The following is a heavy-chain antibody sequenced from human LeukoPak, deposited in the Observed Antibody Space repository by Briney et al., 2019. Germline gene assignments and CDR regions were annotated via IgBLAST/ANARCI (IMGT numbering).Heavy chain of an antibody. CDR1: GGSISSSNW. V-gene: IGHV4-4*02. D-gene: IGHD5-18*01. Sequence: SETLSLTCAVSGGSISSSNWWSWVRQPPGKGLEWIGEIYHSGSTNYNPSLKSRVTISVDKSKNQFSLKLSSVTAADTAVYYCAQNERGYSPFDYWGQGTLVTVSS. CDR2: IYHSGST. CDR3: AQNERGYSPFDY. J-gene: IGHJ4*02.